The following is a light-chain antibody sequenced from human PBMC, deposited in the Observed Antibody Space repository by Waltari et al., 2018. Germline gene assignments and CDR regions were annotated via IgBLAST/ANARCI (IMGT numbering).Light chain of an antibody. CDR1: QRFNNY. CDR3: QERSDWRGLT. V-gene: IGKV3-11*01. CDR2: DAS. Sequence: EIVLTQSPATLSWSPGERAVLSCRASQRFNNYLSWSQQKPGQAPRLLIYDASTRATGIAARFSGSGSGTDFTLTISSLEPEDSAVYYCQERSDWRGLTFGPGTKVDIK. J-gene: IGKJ3*01.